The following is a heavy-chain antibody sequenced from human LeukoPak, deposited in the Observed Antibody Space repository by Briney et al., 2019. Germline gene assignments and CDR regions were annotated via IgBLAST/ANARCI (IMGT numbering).Heavy chain of an antibody. CDR3: ARLKYYYDSSGYRAEYFQH. D-gene: IGHD3-22*01. CDR2: IYYSGST. Sequence: TSETLSLTCTVTGGSISSYYWSWIRQPPGKGLEWIGYIYYSGSTNYNPSLKSRVTISVYTSKNQFSLKLSSVTAADTAVYYCARLKYYYDSSGYRAEYFQHWGQGTLVTVSS. CDR1: GGSISSYY. V-gene: IGHV4-59*01. J-gene: IGHJ1*01.